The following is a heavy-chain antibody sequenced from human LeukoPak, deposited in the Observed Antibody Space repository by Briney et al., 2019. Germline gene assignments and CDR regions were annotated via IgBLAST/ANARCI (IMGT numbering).Heavy chain of an antibody. V-gene: IGHV3-74*01. J-gene: IGHJ4*02. CDR2: MNGEGTTI. CDR1: GLTFRTTW. D-gene: IGHD1-7*01. CDR3: ATARNFRFEY. Sequence: GGSLRLSCATSGLTFRTTWMHWVRQAPGKGLMWVSRMNGEGTTIDYADSVKGRFTVSRDYAKNTLFLQMNNLRTEDTALYFCATARNFRFEYWGQGSLVTVSS.